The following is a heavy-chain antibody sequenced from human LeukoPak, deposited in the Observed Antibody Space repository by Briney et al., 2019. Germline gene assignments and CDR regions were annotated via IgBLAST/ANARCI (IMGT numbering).Heavy chain of an antibody. J-gene: IGHJ5*02. CDR3: GKEGGA. CDR1: GFRFSDFT. Sequence: SGGSLRLSCAASGFRFSDFTMTWVRQAPGKGPEWVSAIGGRGGSKYYADSLGGRFTISRDNSKDMLYLLMNSLKVEDTATYYCGKEGGAWGQGTKVTVSS. D-gene: IGHD3-16*01. CDR2: IGGRGGSK. V-gene: IGHV3-23*01.